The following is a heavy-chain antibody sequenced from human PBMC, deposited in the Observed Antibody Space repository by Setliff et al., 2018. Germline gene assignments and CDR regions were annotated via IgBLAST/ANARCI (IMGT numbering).Heavy chain of an antibody. J-gene: IGHJ3*02. CDR3: ASAGHSGSWFPFDAFHI. V-gene: IGHV3-21*01. Sequence: GESLKISCAASGFTFSTHSMNWVRQAPGKGLEWVSSISRSSSYIYYADSMKGRFTISRDNAKNSLYLQMNSLRAEDTAVYYCASAGHSGSWFPFDAFHIWGQGTMVTVSS. CDR2: ISRSSSYI. CDR1: GFTFSTHS. D-gene: IGHD6-13*01.